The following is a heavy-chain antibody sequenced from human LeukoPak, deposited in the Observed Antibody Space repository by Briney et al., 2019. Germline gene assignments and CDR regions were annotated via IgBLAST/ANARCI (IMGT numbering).Heavy chain of an antibody. V-gene: IGHV3-7*01. CDR1: GFTFSSYW. CDR3: ASDRDYYDSSGYLFDY. D-gene: IGHD3-22*01. Sequence: PGGSPRLSCAASGFTFSSYWMSWVRQAPGKGLEWVANIKQDGSEKYYVDSVKGRFTISRDNAKNSLYLQMNSLRAEDTAVYYCASDRDYYDSSGYLFDYWGQGTLVTVSS. CDR2: IKQDGSEK. J-gene: IGHJ4*02.